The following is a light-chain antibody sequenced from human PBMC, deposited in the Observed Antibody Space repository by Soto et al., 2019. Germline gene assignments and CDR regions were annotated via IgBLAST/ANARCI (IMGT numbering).Light chain of an antibody. CDR3: QQSYTTPWT. Sequence: DIQMTQSPSSLSASVGDRAIITCRASQSISSYLNWYQQKPGKAPKLVIYAASSLQSGVPSRFSGSGSGTDFTLTISSLQPEDFATYYCQQSYTTPWTFGQGTKVEIK. J-gene: IGKJ1*01. CDR1: QSISSY. V-gene: IGKV1-39*01. CDR2: AAS.